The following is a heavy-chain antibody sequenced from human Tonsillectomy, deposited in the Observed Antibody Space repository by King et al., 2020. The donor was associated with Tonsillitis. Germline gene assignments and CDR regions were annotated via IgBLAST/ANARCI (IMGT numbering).Heavy chain of an antibody. J-gene: IGHJ3*02. Sequence: VQLVESGGGVVQPGRSLRLSCAASGFTFSSYGSHWVRQAPGKGLEWVAVIWYDGSNKYYADSVKGRFTISRDNSKNTLYLQMNSLRAEDTAVYYCAGGIAVAALDAFDIWGQGTMVTVSS. CDR1: GFTFSSYG. CDR3: AGGIAVAALDAFDI. D-gene: IGHD6-19*01. CDR2: IWYDGSNK. V-gene: IGHV3-33*08.